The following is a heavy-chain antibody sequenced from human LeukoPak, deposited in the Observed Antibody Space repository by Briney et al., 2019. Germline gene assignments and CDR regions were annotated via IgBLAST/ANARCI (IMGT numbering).Heavy chain of an antibody. CDR2: IRYDGSNK. D-gene: IGHD2-2*01. J-gene: IGHJ6*03. V-gene: IGHV3-30*02. CDR3: ATSSSPAATYYYYYYMDV. CDR1: GFTFSSYG. Sequence: GGSLRLSCAASGFTFSSYGMHWVRQAPGKGLEWVAFIRYDGSNKYYADSVKGRFTISRDNSKNTLYLQMNSLRAEDTAVYYCATSSSPAATYYYYYYMDVWGKGTTVTVSS.